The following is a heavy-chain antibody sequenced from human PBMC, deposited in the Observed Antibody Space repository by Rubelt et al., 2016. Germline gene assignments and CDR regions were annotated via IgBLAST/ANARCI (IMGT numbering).Heavy chain of an antibody. CDR2: ISWDGNSP. D-gene: IGHD6-19*01. V-gene: IGHV3-43*01. Sequence: GGVVVQPGGSLRLSCAASGFTFDDYTMHWVRQAPGKGLEWVSLISWDGNSPYYADSVKGRFTISRDNSKNSLYLQMNSLRAEDTAVYYCARGFNKGCGSSGCGIDYWGQGTLVTVSS. CDR1: GFTFDDYT. J-gene: IGHJ4*02. CDR3: ARGFNKGCGSSGCGIDY.